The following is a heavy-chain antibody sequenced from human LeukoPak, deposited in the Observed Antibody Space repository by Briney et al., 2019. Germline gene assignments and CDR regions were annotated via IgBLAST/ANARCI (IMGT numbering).Heavy chain of an antibody. J-gene: IGHJ4*02. V-gene: IGHV3-43*02. Sequence: GGFLRLSCAASGFTFDDYAMHWVRLAPGKGLEWVSLISGDVGTTYYADSVKGRFTISRDNSENSLYLQMNSLRTEDTALYYCAKGESSGRQGEFDYWGQGTLVTVSS. D-gene: IGHD6-19*01. CDR1: GFTFDDYA. CDR2: ISGDVGTT. CDR3: AKGESSGRQGEFDY.